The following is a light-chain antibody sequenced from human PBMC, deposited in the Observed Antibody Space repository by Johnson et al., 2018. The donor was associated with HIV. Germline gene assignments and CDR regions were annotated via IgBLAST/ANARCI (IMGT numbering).Light chain of an antibody. Sequence: QSVLTQPPSVSAAPGQKVTISCSGSSSNIGNNYVSWYQQLPGTAPRLLIYDTIKRHSGIPDRFSGSKSGTSATLGITGLQTGDEADYYCGTWDSSLNAYVFGAATKVAVV. CDR1: SSNIGNNY. CDR2: DTI. CDR3: GTWDSSLNAYV. J-gene: IGLJ1*01. V-gene: IGLV1-51*01.